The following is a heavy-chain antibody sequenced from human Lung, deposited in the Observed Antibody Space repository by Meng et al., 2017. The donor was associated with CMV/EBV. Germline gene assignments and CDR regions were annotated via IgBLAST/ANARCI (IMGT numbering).Heavy chain of an antibody. J-gene: IGHJ4*02. Sequence: QVQLEESGPGLGNPSQTLSLTYTVSGDSISSGEYFWSWIRQPPGKGLEWIGYMDYRGSTFYNPSLKSRVTISVDTSKNQFSLKLSSVTAADTAVYFCARGELLWDYWGQGTLVTVSS. CDR1: GDSISSGEYF. D-gene: IGHD2-2*01. V-gene: IGHV4-30-4*01. CDR3: ARGELLWDY. CDR2: MDYRGST.